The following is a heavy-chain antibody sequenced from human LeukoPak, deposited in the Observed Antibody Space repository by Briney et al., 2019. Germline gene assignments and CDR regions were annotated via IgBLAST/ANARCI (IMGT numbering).Heavy chain of an antibody. CDR3: ARDDSGSYQGY. CDR2: IHSGGST. D-gene: IGHD3-10*01. J-gene: IGHJ4*02. V-gene: IGHV3-53*01. CDR1: GFTVSINY. Sequence: GGSLRLSCAASGFTVSINYMNWVRQAPGKGLEWVSVIHSGGSTYYIDSVKGRFTISRDHSNNMLYLQMNSLRAEDTAVYYCARDDSGSYQGYWGQGTLVTVSS.